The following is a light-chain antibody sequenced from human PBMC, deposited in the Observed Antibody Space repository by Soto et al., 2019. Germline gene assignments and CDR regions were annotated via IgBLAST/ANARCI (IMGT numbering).Light chain of an antibody. CDR3: VSYTASASYV. CDR1: STDVGGYIY. CDR2: DVN. J-gene: IGLJ1*01. V-gene: IGLV2-14*01. Sequence: HSVLTQPASVSGSPGQSITISCTGTSTDVGGYIYVSWYQQHPGKAPKLMVFDVNNRPSGVSNRFSGSKSGNTASLTISHLQAEDDADYYCVSYTASASYVFGTGTKVTV.